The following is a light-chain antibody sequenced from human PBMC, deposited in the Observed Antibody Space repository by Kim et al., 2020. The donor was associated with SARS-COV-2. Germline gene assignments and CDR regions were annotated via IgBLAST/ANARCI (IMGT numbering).Light chain of an antibody. Sequence: EIVLTQSPGTLSLSPGERATLSCRASQSVRSNYLAWYQQKPGQAPRLLIYVASSRATGIPDKFSGSGSGTDFTLTISRLEAEDFAVYYCQQYGTAPYTFGQRAKGEIK. CDR1: QSVRSNY. J-gene: IGKJ2*01. CDR2: VAS. V-gene: IGKV3-20*01. CDR3: QQYGTAPYT.